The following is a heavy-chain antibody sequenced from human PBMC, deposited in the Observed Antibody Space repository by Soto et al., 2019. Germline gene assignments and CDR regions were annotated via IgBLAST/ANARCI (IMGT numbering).Heavy chain of an antibody. Sequence: PXQSMKVSSKGSGCSLTSYWISWVRQMPGKGLEWMGRIDPSDSYTNYSPSFQGHVTISADKSISTAYLQWSSLKASDTAMYYCARVREAVDYRGQGTLGTGPS. V-gene: IGHV5-10-1*01. CDR2: IDPSDSYT. CDR1: GCSLTSYW. CDR3: ARVREAVDY. J-gene: IGHJ4*02.